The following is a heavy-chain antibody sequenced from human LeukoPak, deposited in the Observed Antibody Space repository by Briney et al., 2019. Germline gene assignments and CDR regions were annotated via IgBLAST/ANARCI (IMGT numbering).Heavy chain of an antibody. D-gene: IGHD3-10*01. CDR3: ARVDYYGSGDSDY. CDR2: IIPIFGTA. Sequence: SVKVSCKASGYAFTDYYIHWVRQAPGQGLEWMGGIIPIFGTANYAQKFQGRVTITADESTSTAYMELSSLRSEDTAVYYCARVDYYGSGDSDYWGQGTLVTVSS. V-gene: IGHV1-69*13. CDR1: GYAFTDYY. J-gene: IGHJ4*02.